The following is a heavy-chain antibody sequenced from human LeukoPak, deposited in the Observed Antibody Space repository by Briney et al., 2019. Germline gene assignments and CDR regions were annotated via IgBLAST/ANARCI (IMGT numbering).Heavy chain of an antibody. V-gene: IGHV3-48*01. D-gene: IGHD1-26*01. CDR3: ARASIVGATAFDY. Sequence: PGGSLRLSCAASGFTFSTHAMTWVRQAPGKGLEWISYISSGGPTIYYAASVRGRFTISRDNAENSLYLQMNSLSGEDTAVYYCARASIVGATAFDYWGQGTLVTVSS. J-gene: IGHJ4*02. CDR1: GFTFSTHA. CDR2: ISSGGPTI.